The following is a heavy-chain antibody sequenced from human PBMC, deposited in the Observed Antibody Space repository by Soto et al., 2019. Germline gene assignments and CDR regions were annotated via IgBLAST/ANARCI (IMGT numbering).Heavy chain of an antibody. CDR2: IYYIGNT. CDR3: ARDYTGAFDI. V-gene: IGHV4-31*03. J-gene: IGHJ3*02. D-gene: IGHD3-16*01. CDR1: GGSISSGGYY. Sequence: QVQLQESGPGLVKPSQTLSLTCTVSGGSISSGGYYWSWIRQHPGKGLEWIGYIYYIGNTYYNPSLKSRVTISVDTSKNQFSLKLSSVTDADTALYYCARDYTGAFDICGQGTMVTVSS.